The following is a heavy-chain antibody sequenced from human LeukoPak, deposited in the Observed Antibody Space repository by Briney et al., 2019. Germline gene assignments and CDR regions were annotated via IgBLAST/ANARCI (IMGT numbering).Heavy chain of an antibody. CDR1: GFTFSSYS. Sequence: GGSLRLSCAASGFTFSSYSMNWVRQAPGKGLEWVSYISSSSSTIYYADSVKGRFTISRDNAKNSLYLQMNSLRDEDTAVYYCARDSDSSGYYFRHGAYWGQGTLVTVSS. CDR2: ISSSSSTI. CDR3: ARDSDSSGYYFRHGAY. D-gene: IGHD3-22*01. V-gene: IGHV3-48*02. J-gene: IGHJ4*02.